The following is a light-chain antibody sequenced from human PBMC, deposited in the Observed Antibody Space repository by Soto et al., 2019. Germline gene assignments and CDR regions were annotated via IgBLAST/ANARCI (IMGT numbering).Light chain of an antibody. V-gene: IGLV3-21*02. CDR2: ADS. Sequence: SYELTQPPSVSVAPGQTARITCEGNNIGHRSVHWYQQRPGQAPVLVVYADSDRPSGIPERFSGSKSENSATLTISTLEAGDESDYYCQAWDSSTDHVAFGGGTQLTVL. CDR1: NIGHRS. J-gene: IGLJ2*01. CDR3: QAWDSSTDHVA.